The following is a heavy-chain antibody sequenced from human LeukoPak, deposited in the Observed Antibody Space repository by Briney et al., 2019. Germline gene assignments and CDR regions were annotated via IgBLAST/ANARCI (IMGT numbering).Heavy chain of an antibody. CDR1: GFPFDDKA. Sequence: GRSLRRSCAASGFPFDDKAMHWVRQAPGKGLEWVAGISRNSDSTGYADSVKGRFTISRDNAKDSLYLQMNSLRAEDMALYYCVKDIGCGSYRYGGYFDYRGQGTLVTVSS. V-gene: IGHV3-9*03. D-gene: IGHD1-26*01. CDR3: VKDIGCGSYRYGGYFDY. J-gene: IGHJ4*02. CDR2: ISRNSDST.